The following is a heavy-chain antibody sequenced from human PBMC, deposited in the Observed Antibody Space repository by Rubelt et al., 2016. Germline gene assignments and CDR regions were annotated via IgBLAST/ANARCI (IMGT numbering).Heavy chain of an antibody. CDR1: GYSISNGYY. D-gene: IGHD1-26*01. Sequence: QLQLQESGPGLVKPSETLSLTCSVSGYSISNGYYWAWIRQPPGKGLEWIGSVYYSGSTYYNPSLKSRVTISVDTSKNQFSLRLRSVTAADPAVYYCARTTGSNWFWGQGTLVTVSS. J-gene: IGHJ4*02. CDR3: ARTTGSNWF. CDR2: VYYSGST. V-gene: IGHV4-38-2*02.